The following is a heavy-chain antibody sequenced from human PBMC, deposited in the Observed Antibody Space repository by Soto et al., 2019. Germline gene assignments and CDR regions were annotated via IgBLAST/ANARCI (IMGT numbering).Heavy chain of an antibody. D-gene: IGHD3-3*01. V-gene: IGHV3-74*01. CDR2: ISGDESST. J-gene: IGHJ4*02. CDR1: GFTVSNYY. Sequence: GGSLRLSCAASGFTVSNYYRHWVRQAPGKGLVWVSRISGDESSTNYAGSVKGRFTISRDNAKNSLFLQMNSLRAEDTAVYYCAKARAQYYDFWSGYPVDYWGQGTLVTVSS. CDR3: AKARAQYYDFWSGYPVDY.